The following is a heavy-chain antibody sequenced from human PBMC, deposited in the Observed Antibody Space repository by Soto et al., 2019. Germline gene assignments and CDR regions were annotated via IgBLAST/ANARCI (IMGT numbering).Heavy chain of an antibody. D-gene: IGHD6-13*01. Sequence: ASVKVSCKASGGTFSSYAISWVRQAPGQGLEWMGGIIPIFGTANYAQKFQGRVTITADESTSTAYMELSSLRSEDTAVYYCARDTVIAAAGPNYYYYGMDVWGQGTTVTVSS. J-gene: IGHJ6*02. CDR2: IIPIFGTA. CDR3: ARDTVIAAAGPNYYYYGMDV. CDR1: GGTFSSYA. V-gene: IGHV1-69*13.